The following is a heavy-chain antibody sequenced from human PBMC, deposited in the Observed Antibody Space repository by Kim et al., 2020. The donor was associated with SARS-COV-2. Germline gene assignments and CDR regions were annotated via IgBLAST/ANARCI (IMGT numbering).Heavy chain of an antibody. J-gene: IGHJ4*02. V-gene: IGHV3-23*01. D-gene: IGHD3-9*01. Sequence: DGWTYCADSERGRFTSSRDNSNDTLYLQMKGLRAEDTAVYYCAKGDWFDDWGQGTQVTVSS. CDR3: AKGDWFDD. CDR2: DGWT.